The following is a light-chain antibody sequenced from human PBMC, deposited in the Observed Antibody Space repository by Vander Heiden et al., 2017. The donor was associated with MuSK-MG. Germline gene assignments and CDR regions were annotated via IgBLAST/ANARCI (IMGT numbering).Light chain of an antibody. CDR1: QSVSSY. V-gene: IGKV3-11*01. CDR3: QQRSNWLFT. CDR2: DAS. J-gene: IGKJ3*01. Sequence: EIVLTQSPATLSLSPGERATLSCRASQSVSSYLAWYQQKPGQAPRLLFYDASNRATGIPARFSGSGSGTDFTLTISSLEPEDFAVYYCQQRSNWLFTVGAGTKVDIK.